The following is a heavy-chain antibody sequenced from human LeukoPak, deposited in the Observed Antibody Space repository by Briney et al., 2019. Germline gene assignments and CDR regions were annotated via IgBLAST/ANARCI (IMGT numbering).Heavy chain of an antibody. CDR1: GGSISSGSYY. J-gene: IGHJ6*03. V-gene: IGHV4-61*02. Sequence: SETLSLTCTVSGGSISSGSYYWSWIRQPAGKGLEWIGRIYTSGSTNYNPPLKSRVTISVDTSKNQFSLKLSSVTAADTAVYYCARLLTLNHAPYYYYYMDVWGKGTTVTVSS. CDR2: IYTSGST. D-gene: IGHD1-14*01. CDR3: ARLLTLNHAPYYYYYMDV.